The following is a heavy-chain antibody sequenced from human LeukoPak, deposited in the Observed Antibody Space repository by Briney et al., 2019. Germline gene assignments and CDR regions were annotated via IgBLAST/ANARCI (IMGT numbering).Heavy chain of an antibody. V-gene: IGHV3-23*01. CDR3: ARLPGGDYGAFDY. CDR1: GFTFSSYA. D-gene: IGHD2-21*02. Sequence: GGSLRLSCAASGFTFSSYAMSWVRQAPGKGLEWVSAISGSGGGTYYADSVKGRFTISRDNSKNTLYLQMNSLRAEDTAVYYCARLPGGDYGAFDYWGQGTLVTVSS. CDR2: ISGSGGGT. J-gene: IGHJ4*02.